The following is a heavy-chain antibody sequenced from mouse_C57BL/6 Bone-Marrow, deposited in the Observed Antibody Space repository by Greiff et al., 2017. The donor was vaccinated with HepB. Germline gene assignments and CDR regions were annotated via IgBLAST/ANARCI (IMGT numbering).Heavy chain of an antibody. Sequence: VQLKESGAELVRPGASVKLSCKASGYTFTDYYINWVKQRPGQGLEWIARIYPGSGNTYYNEKFKGKATLTAEKSSSTAYMQLSSLTSEDSAVYFCARGGFAYWGQGTLVTVSA. CDR3: ARGGFAY. CDR2: IYPGSGNT. CDR1: GYTFTDYY. V-gene: IGHV1-76*01. J-gene: IGHJ3*01.